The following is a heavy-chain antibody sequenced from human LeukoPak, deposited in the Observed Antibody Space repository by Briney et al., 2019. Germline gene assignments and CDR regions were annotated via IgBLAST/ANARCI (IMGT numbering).Heavy chain of an antibody. V-gene: IGHV1-2*02. CDR3: ARGEDIVVVPAARSSGN. CDR2: INPNSGGT. Sequence: GASVKVSCKAFGYTFSSHGLTWVRQTPGQGLEWMGWINPNSGGTNYAQKFQGRVTMTRDTSISTAYMELSRLRSDDTAVYYCARGEDIVVVPAARSSGNWGQGTLVTVSS. J-gene: IGHJ4*02. CDR1: GYTFSSHG. D-gene: IGHD2-2*01.